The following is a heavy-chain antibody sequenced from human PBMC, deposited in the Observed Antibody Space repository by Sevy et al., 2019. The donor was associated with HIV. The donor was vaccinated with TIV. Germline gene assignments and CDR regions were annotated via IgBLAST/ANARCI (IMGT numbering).Heavy chain of an antibody. CDR3: ARSISWYASFDY. CDR1: GRTFRSNA. V-gene: IGHV1-69*13. J-gene: IGHJ4*02. Sequence: ASVKVSCKSSGRTFRSNAISWVRQAPGQGLEWMGGIIPMFGTANYAQKFQGRVTITADESASTAYMELSSLRSDDTAIYYCARSISWYASFDYWGQGTLFTVSS. CDR2: IIPMFGTA. D-gene: IGHD6-13*01.